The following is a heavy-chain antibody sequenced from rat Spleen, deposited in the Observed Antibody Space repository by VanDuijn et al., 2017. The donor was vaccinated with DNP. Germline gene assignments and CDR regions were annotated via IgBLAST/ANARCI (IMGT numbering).Heavy chain of an antibody. CDR1: GFTFSDYY. D-gene: IGHD1-10*01. J-gene: IGHJ3*01. Sequence: EVQLVESGGGLVQPGRSLKLSCAASGFTFSDYYMAWVRQAPTKGLEWVATVSTSGSKTYYSDSAQGQFTVSRDDAKSTLYLQMNSLKSEDTATYYCARHDNFDWFAYWGQGTLVTVSS. CDR2: VSTSGSKT. CDR3: ARHDNFDWFAY. V-gene: IGHV5-25*01.